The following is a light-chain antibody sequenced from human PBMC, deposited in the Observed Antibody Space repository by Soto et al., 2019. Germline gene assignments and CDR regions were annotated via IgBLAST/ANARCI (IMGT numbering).Light chain of an antibody. CDR1: QGISSY. CDR3: QQYYSYPFD. CDR2: AAS. Sequence: AIRMTQSPSSFSASTGDRVTITCRASQGISSYLAWYQQKPGKAPKLLIYAASTLQSGVPSRFSGSGSGTDFTLTISCLQSEDFATYYCQQYYSYPFDFGGGTKVEIK. V-gene: IGKV1-8*01. J-gene: IGKJ4*01.